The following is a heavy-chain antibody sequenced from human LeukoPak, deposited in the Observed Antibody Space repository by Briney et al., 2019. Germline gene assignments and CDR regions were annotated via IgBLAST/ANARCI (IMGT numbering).Heavy chain of an antibody. D-gene: IGHD5-18*01. CDR2: IYYSGST. V-gene: IGHV4-31*03. Sequence: SETLSLTCTVSGGSISSGGYYWSWIRQHPGKGLEWIGYIYYSGSTYYNPSLKSRVTISVDTSKNQFSLKLSSVTAADTAVYYCARLARDTRGYSYGYPDYWGQGTLVTVSS. CDR3: ARLARDTRGYSYGYPDY. J-gene: IGHJ4*02. CDR1: GGSISSGGYY.